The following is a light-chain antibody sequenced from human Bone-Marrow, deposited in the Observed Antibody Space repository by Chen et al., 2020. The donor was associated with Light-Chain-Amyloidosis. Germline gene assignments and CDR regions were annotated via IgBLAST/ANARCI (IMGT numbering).Light chain of an antibody. V-gene: IGLV2-14*01. CDR2: AVS. Sequence: QSALTQPASVSGSPGQSITISCTGTSGDVGTYNYVSWYPHHPGKAPKVMIYAVSNRPSGVSNRFSGSKSGNTASLTISGLQAEDEADYYCSSFTSSSSYVFGPGTKVTVL. CDR3: SSFTSSSSYV. J-gene: IGLJ1*01. CDR1: SGDVGTYNY.